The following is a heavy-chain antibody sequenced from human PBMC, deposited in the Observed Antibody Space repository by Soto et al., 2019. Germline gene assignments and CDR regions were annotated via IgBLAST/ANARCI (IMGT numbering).Heavy chain of an antibody. J-gene: IGHJ4*02. Sequence: SVTLSLTCAVYGGSFSGYYWSWIRQPPGKGLEWLGEINHSGSTNYNPSLQSRVTISVDTSKNQFSLKLSSVTAADTAAYYCGRGDTAMAAYYCDYCGQGTRGT. D-gene: IGHD5-18*01. V-gene: IGHV4-34*01. CDR2: INHSGST. CDR3: GRGDTAMAAYYCDY. CDR1: GGSFSGYY.